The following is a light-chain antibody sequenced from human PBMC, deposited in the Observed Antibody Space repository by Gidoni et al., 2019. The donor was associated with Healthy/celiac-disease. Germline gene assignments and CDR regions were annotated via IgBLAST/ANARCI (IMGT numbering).Light chain of an antibody. V-gene: IGKV1-39*01. CDR3: QQSYSTPHT. CDR2: AAS. CDR1: QSISSY. J-gene: IGKJ1*01. Sequence: DIQMTQSPSSLSASVGDRVTITGRASQSISSYLNWYQQKPGKAPKLLIYAASSLKSGVPSRFSGSGSGTDFTLTISRLQPEDFATYYCQQSYSTPHTFGQGTKVEIK.